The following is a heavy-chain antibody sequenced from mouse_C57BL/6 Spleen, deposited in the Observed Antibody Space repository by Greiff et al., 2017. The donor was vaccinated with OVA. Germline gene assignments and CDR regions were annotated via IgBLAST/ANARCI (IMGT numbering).Heavy chain of an antibody. D-gene: IGHD4-1*01. CDR3: ARRIWDVVCDY. Sequence: QVQLQQPGAELVRPGSSVKLSCKASGYTFTSYWMHWVKQRPIQGLEWIGNIDPSDSDTHYNQKFKDKATLTVDKSSSTAYMQLSSLTSEGSAVYYWARRIWDVVCDYWGRGTTHTVSS. CDR2: IDPSDSDT. CDR1: GYTFTSYW. V-gene: IGHV1-52*01. J-gene: IGHJ2*01.